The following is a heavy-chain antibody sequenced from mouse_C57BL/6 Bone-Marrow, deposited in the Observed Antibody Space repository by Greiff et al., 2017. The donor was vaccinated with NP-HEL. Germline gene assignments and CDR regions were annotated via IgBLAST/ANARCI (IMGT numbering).Heavy chain of an antibody. CDR2: ILPGSGST. J-gene: IGHJ3*01. CDR1: GYTFTGYW. Sequence: QVQLQQSGAELMKPGASVKLSCKATGYTFTGYWIEWVKQRPGHGLEWIGEILPGSGSTNYNEKFKGKATFTADTSSNTAYMQLSSLTTEDSAIYYCARPLYYYGSSYVGFAYWGQGTLVTVSA. D-gene: IGHD1-1*01. V-gene: IGHV1-9*01. CDR3: ARPLYYYGSSYVGFAY.